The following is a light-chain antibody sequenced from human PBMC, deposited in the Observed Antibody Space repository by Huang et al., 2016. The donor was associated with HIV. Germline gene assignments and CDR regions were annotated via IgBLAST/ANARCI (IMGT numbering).Light chain of an antibody. Sequence: DIQMTQSPSSLSASVGDRVTITCRASQGITNSLAWYQQQPGRAPRLLVFAASRLQSGVPSRFSGSGSGTYYTLTISSLQPEDSATYFCQQYYSTPKTFGQGTKVDVK. CDR2: AAS. CDR3: QQYYSTPKT. V-gene: IGKV1-NL1*01. J-gene: IGKJ1*01. CDR1: QGITNS.